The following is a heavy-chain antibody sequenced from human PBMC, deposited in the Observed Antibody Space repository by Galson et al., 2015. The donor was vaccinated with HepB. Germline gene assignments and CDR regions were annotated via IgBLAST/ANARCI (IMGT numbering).Heavy chain of an antibody. Sequence: SETLSLTCAVSGASISSSDWWSWVRQPPGKGLEWIGEIDDSGSTNYNPSLKSRVTISVDKSKNQFSLKLSSVTAADTALYYCANDPDGSLHYWGQGTLVTVSS. CDR3: ANDPDGSLHY. V-gene: IGHV4-4*02. D-gene: IGHD1-26*01. CDR2: IDDSGST. J-gene: IGHJ4*02. CDR1: GASISSSDW.